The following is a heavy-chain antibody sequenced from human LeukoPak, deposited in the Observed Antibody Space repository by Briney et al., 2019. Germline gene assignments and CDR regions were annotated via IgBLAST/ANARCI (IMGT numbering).Heavy chain of an antibody. Sequence: GGSLRLSCAASGFTFSSYAMHWVRQAPGKGLEWVAVISYDGSNKYYADSVKGRFTISRDNSKNTLYLQMNSLRAEDTAVYYCARDSGWWRFDFWGQGTLVTVSS. D-gene: IGHD6-13*01. CDR1: GFTFSSYA. CDR2: ISYDGSNK. V-gene: IGHV3-30-3*01. CDR3: ARDSGWWRFDF. J-gene: IGHJ4*02.